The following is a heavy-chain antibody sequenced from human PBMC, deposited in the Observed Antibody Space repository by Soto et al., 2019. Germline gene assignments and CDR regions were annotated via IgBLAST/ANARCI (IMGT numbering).Heavy chain of an antibody. CDR2: VHRSGST. Sequence: PSETLSLTCAVSGGSINTDKWWSWVRQPPGKGLEWIGEVHRSGSTNSNPSLKSRVTISVDKSQNHFSLKLTSLTAADTAVYYCARRHGLDIDAYYWGQGILVTVSS. J-gene: IGHJ4*02. D-gene: IGHD3-10*01. CDR1: GGSINTDKW. V-gene: IGHV4-4*02. CDR3: ARRHGLDIDAYY.